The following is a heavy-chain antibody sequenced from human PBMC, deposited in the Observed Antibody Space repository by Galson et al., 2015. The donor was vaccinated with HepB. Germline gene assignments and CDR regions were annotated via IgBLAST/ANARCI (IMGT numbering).Heavy chain of an antibody. D-gene: IGHD1-1*01. V-gene: IGHV3-30*03. CDR1: GFSFSSYA. J-gene: IGHJ6*02. CDR3: ARYTFGYGMDV. CDR2: ILYDGETK. Sequence: SLRLSCAASGFSFSSYAMHWVRQPPGKGLEWVAHILYDGETKYYGDSVRGRFTISRDNSMLYLQMNSLSVEDTALYYCARYTFGYGMDVWGQGTTVTVSS.